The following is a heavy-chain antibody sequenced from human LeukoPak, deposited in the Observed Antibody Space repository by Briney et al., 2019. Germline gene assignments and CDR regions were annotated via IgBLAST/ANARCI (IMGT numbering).Heavy chain of an antibody. V-gene: IGHV4-30-2*01. CDR2: IYHSGST. D-gene: IGHD6-6*01. J-gene: IGHJ5*02. CDR1: GGSISSGGYY. CDR3: ARAGRGSSSSYWFDP. Sequence: SETLSLTCTVSGGSISSGGYYWSWIRQPPGKGLEWIGYIYHSGSTYYNPSLKSRVTISVDRSKNQFSLKLSSVTAADTAVYYCARAGRGSSSSYWFDPGAREPWSPSPQ.